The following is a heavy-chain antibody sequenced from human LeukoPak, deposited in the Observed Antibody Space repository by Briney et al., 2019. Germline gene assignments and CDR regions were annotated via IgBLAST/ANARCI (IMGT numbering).Heavy chain of an antibody. Sequence: GGSLRLSCAASGFPFSSYAMHWVRQAPGKGLEWVAVISSNGNNKYYADSVKGRFTISRDNSKSTLYLQMNSLRAEDTAVYYCARGDRMNSDNYYYSMDVWGQGTTVTVSS. J-gene: IGHJ6*02. V-gene: IGHV3-30-3*01. CDR1: GFPFSSYA. CDR3: ARGDRMNSDNYYYSMDV. D-gene: IGHD1-7*01. CDR2: ISSNGNNK.